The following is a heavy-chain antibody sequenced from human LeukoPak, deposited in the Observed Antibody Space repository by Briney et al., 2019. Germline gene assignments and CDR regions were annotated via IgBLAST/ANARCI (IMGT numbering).Heavy chain of an antibody. Sequence: SGGSLRLSCAASGFPFSSYGMHWVRQAPGKGPEWVTFIQYDGSNKYYADSVKGRFTISRDNSKNTLYLQMNSLRAEDTAVYYCAKDDGGGFDYWGQGTLVTVSS. D-gene: IGHD4-23*01. CDR1: GFPFSSYG. J-gene: IGHJ4*02. V-gene: IGHV3-30*02. CDR3: AKDDGGGFDY. CDR2: IQYDGSNK.